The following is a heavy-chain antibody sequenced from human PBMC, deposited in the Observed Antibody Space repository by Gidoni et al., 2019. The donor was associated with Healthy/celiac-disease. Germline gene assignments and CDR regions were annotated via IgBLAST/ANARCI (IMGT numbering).Heavy chain of an antibody. CDR1: GFTFSTYA. CDR2: ISYDGSNK. D-gene: IGHD2-2*01. J-gene: IGHJ6*03. Sequence: QVQLVASGVGVVQPGRSLRLSCAASGFTFSTYAMHWVRQAQGKGLWWVEVISYDGSNKYYADSVKGRFTISRDNSKNTLDLQMNSLRAEDTAVYYCARRAGYCSSTSCYALYYYYMDVWGKGTTVTVSS. CDR3: ARRAGYCSSTSCYALYYYYMDV. V-gene: IGHV3-30-3*01.